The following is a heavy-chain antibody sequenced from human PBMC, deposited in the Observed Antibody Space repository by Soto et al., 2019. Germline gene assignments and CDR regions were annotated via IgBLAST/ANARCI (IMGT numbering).Heavy chain of an antibody. Sequence: SETLSLTCAVSGFSISSSNWWSWVRQPPGKGLEWIGEIYHSGSTNYNPSLKSRVTISVDKSKNQFSLKLSSVTAADTAVYYCARGYSSSKNYYYYYMDVWGKGTTVTVSS. J-gene: IGHJ6*03. V-gene: IGHV4-4*02. CDR1: GFSISSSNW. CDR3: ARGYSSSKNYYYYYMDV. CDR2: IYHSGST. D-gene: IGHD6-6*01.